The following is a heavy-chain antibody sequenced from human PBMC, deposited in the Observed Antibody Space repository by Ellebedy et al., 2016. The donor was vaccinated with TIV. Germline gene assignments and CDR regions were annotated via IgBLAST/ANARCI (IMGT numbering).Heavy chain of an antibody. V-gene: IGHV3-23*01. Sequence: GESLKISCAASGFTFSSYAMGWVRQAPGKGLEWVSAITGSGGGTYYADSVKGRFTISRDNSKNTLYLQMNSLRAEDTAVYYCAKDRRYLESFDYWGQGTLVTVSS. J-gene: IGHJ4*02. CDR2: ITGSGGGT. CDR3: AKDRRYLESFDY. D-gene: IGHD1-1*01. CDR1: GFTFSSYA.